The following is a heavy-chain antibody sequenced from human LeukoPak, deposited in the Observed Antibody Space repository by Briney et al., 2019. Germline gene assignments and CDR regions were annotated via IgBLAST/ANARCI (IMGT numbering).Heavy chain of an antibody. J-gene: IGHJ3*02. CDR3: ATDPGEWQPI. D-gene: IGHD3-16*01. CDR1: GFPFRSHS. CDR2: ISTSSSYI. V-gene: IGHV3-21*04. Sequence: GGSLRLSCAASGFPFRSHSINWVRQAPGQGLEWVSFISTSSSYIEYADSVKGRFTISRDNANKTVYLQMNSLRPEDTAVYYCATDPGEWQPIWGQGTMVTVSS.